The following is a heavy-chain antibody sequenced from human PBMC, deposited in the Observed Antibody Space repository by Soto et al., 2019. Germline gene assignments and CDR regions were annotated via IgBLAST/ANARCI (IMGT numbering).Heavy chain of an antibody. V-gene: IGHV4-39*01. CDR1: FGSIISLIYS. CDR2: IYYSGST. CDR3: ARLVMSANSFDI. D-gene: IGHD2-2*01. Sequence: SETLSLTYTFSFGSIISLIYSLGLIRQPPGKGLEWIGNIYYSGSTYYNPSLKSRVTISVDTSKNQFSLKLSSVTAADTAVYYCARLVMSANSFDIWGQGTMVT. J-gene: IGHJ3*02.